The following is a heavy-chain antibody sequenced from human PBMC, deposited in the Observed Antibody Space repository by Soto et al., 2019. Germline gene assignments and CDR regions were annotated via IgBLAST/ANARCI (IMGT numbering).Heavy chain of an antibody. CDR1: GGSFSGYY. D-gene: IGHD3-16*02. CDR3: ARRRVGALRDNWFDP. V-gene: IGHV4-34*01. J-gene: IGHJ5*02. Sequence: QVQLQQWGAGLLKPSETLSLTCAVYGGSFSGYYWSWIRQTPGKGLGWIGEINHGGCTNYKPSLKSRVTISVDTSKKQFSLKLRSVTAADTAVYYCARRRVGALRDNWFDPWGQGTLVTVSS. CDR2: INHGGCT.